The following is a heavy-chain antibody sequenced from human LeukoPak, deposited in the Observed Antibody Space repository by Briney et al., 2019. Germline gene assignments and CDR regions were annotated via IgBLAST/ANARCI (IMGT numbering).Heavy chain of an antibody. J-gene: IGHJ6*02. Sequence: SQTLSLTCAISGDSVSSNSAAWNWIRQSPSRGLEWLGRTYYRSKWYNDYAVSVKSRITINPDTSKNQFSLKLSSVTAADTAVYYCARDGWPRYYYGMDVWGQGTTVTVSS. CDR2: TYYRSKWYN. D-gene: IGHD6-19*01. V-gene: IGHV6-1*01. CDR3: ARDGWPRYYYGMDV. CDR1: GDSVSSNSAA.